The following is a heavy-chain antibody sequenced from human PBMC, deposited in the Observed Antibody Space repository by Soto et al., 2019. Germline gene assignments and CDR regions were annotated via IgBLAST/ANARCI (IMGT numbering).Heavy chain of an antibody. D-gene: IGHD6-19*01. CDR2: IIPTLGTP. CDR3: ARVGLGAYDY. CDR1: GGIFSNFA. Sequence: QVQLVQSGAEVKKPGSSVKVSCKASGGIFSNFAFNWMRQAPGQGLEWMGGIIPTLGTPHYAQKFLGRVTITADGSTRTVYMEMSSLTVEDTAVYYCARVGLGAYDYWGQGTLVIVSS. V-gene: IGHV1-69*01. J-gene: IGHJ4*02.